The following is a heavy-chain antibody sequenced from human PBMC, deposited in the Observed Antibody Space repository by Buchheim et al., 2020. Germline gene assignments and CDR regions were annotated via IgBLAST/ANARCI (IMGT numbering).Heavy chain of an antibody. J-gene: IGHJ5*02. D-gene: IGHD2-2*01. CDR3: ARASYQYDNWFDS. V-gene: IGHV4-39*01. Sequence: QLQLQESGPGLVKPSETLSLTCSVSGGPVSSNIYYWAWIRQPPGKGLEWIGQIYYSGTSYYSPSFRSRVAMSVDTSKNKFFLRLSSMTAADTAVYYCARASYQYDNWFDSWGQG. CDR2: IYYSGTS. CDR1: GGPVSSNIYY.